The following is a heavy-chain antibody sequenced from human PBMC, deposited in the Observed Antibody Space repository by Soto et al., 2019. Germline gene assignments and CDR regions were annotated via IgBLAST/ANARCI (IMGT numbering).Heavy chain of an antibody. J-gene: IGHJ4*02. CDR3: ARGVGATLY. V-gene: IGHV1-2*02. Sequence: ASVKVSCKASGYIFTGYYIHWVRQAPGQWLEWMGWINPNSGTNYAQKFQGRVTMTRDTSISTAYLELRCLRSDDTAVYYCARGVGATLYWGQGTLVTVSS. D-gene: IGHD1-26*01. CDR2: INPNSGT. CDR1: GYIFTGYY.